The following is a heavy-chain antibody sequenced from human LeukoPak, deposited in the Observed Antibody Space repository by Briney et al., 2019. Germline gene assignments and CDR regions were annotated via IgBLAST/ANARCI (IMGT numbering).Heavy chain of an antibody. CDR2: ISGSGRSI. J-gene: IGHJ6*02. CDR1: GFTFSDYY. CDR3: ARGHYGMDV. Sequence: AGGSLRLSCAASGFTFSDYYMSWIRQAPGKGLEWDSYISGSGRSIYYPDSVKGRFTISRENAKNSMYLQMNSLRAEDTAVYYCARGHYGMDVWGQGTTVTVSS. V-gene: IGHV3-11*01.